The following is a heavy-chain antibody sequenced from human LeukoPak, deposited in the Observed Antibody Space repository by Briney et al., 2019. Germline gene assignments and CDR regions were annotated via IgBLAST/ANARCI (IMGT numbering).Heavy chain of an antibody. CDR2: ISGDGDST. CDR3: AKDTGITPSGISGFFDF. V-gene: IGHV3-43*02. J-gene: IGHJ4*02. Sequence: GGSLRLSCAASGFSFDDYAMHWVRQAPGKGLEWFSLISGDGDSTYYADSVKGRFTISRDNSKDSLYLQMNSLRTEDTALYYCAKDTGITPSGISGFFDFWGQGTLVTVSS. CDR1: GFSFDDYA. D-gene: IGHD6-13*01.